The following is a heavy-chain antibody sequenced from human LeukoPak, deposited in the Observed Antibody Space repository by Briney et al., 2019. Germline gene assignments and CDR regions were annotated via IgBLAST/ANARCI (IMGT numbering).Heavy chain of an antibody. CDR3: ARAPIIVVPGRRPTYCVY. J-gene: IGHJ4*02. D-gene: IGHD2-2*01. V-gene: IGHV3-7*01. Sequence: GGSLRLSCAASGFTFSISWMSWVRHPPGKGLEWVANIKDDGAEKYYVDSVKGRFTISRDKAKNSLYLQMNRLGAEDTTVYYCARAPIIVVPGRRPTYCVYWGQGTVVAVSS. CDR1: GFTFSISW. CDR2: IKDDGAEK.